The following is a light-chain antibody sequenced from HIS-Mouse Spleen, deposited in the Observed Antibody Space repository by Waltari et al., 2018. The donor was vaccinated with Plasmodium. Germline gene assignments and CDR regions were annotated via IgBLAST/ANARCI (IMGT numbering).Light chain of an antibody. Sequence: EIVMTQSPATLSVSPGERATLSCRASQSVSSNLAWYQQKPGQAPRLLIYGASTRATGIPARFSGSGSGTEFTLTISCLQSEDFATYYCQQYYSCPYTFGQGTKLEIK. CDR2: GAS. V-gene: IGKV3-15*01. CDR3: QQYYSCPYT. J-gene: IGKJ2*01. CDR1: QSVSSN.